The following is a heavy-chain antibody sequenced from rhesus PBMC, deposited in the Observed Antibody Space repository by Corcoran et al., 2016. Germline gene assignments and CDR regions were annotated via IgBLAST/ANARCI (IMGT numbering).Heavy chain of an antibody. CDR3: ARDLFYIAAGPYYGLDS. Sequence: QVQLQESGPGLVKPSETLSLTCAVPGGSFTSYWWSSFRQPLGKGLEGIGRIKGNRLRPNYTPPPTSQVTSSKVASKNQFSRKLCSVTAADTAVYYCARDLFYIAAGPYYGLDSWGQGVVVTVSS. CDR1: GGSFTSYW. CDR2: IKGNRLRP. J-gene: IGHJ6*01. D-gene: IGHD6-13*01. V-gene: IGHV4-80*01.